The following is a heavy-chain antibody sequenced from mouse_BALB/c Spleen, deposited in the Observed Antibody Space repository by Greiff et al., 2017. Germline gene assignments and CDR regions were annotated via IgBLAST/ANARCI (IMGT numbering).Heavy chain of an antibody. J-gene: IGHJ4*01. Sequence: VQLQQSGAELVKPGASVKLSCTASGFTFKDTYMHWVKQRPEQGLEWIGRIDPANGNTKYDPKFQGKATITADTSSNTAYLQLSSLTSEDTAVYYCAGSYYGYDAGDYAMDYWGQGTSVTVSS. CDR1: GFTFKDTY. CDR2: IDPANGNT. D-gene: IGHD2-14*01. V-gene: IGHV14-3*02. CDR3: AGSYYGYDAGDYAMDY.